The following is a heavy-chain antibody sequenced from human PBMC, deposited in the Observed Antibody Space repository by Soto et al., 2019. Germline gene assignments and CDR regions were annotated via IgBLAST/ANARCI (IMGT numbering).Heavy chain of an antibody. J-gene: IGHJ4*01. CDR2: INHSGST. CDR1: GGSFSGYY. Sequence: QVRLQQWGAGLLKPSDTLSLPCAVYGGSFSGYYWSWIRQPPGRGLEWIGEINHSGSTNYSPSLKGRLTISLDTSKNQFSLKLSSVTAADTAVYYCAKRITIFYYFDSWGHGTPVTVSS. CDR3: AKRITIFYYFDS. D-gene: IGHD3-3*01. V-gene: IGHV4-34*01.